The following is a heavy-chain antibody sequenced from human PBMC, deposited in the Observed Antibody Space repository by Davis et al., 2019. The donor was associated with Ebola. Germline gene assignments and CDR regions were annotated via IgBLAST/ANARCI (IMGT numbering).Heavy chain of an antibody. Sequence: GESLKISCAASGFVFSSYVMSWVRRAPGKGLEWVSTLGLSADTYYADSVKGRFTISRDNSKNTLHLQMNSLRVEDTAIYYCAKDTSNVWFDVWGQGTMVIVSS. CDR2: LGLSADT. CDR3: AKDTSNVWFDV. J-gene: IGHJ3*01. D-gene: IGHD6-19*01. V-gene: IGHV3-23*01. CDR1: GFVFSSYV.